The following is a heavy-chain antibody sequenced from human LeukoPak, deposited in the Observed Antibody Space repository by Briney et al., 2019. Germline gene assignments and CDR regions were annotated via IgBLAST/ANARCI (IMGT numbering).Heavy chain of an antibody. J-gene: IGHJ1*01. V-gene: IGHV3-15*01. CDR1: GFTFSNAW. CDR2: IKSKTDGGTT. CDR3: ATYSTLNARDFQH. D-gene: IGHD2/OR15-2a*01. Sequence: GGSLRLSCAASGFTFSNAWMSWVRQAPGKGLEWVGRIKSKTDGGTTDYAAPVKGRFTISRDDSKNTLYLQMNSLSVEDTAVYYCATYSTLNARDFQHWGQGTLVIVSS.